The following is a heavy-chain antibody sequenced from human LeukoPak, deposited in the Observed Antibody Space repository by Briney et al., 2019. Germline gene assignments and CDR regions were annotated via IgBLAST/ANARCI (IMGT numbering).Heavy chain of an antibody. CDR3: AREPYCTNGVCSAY. CDR2: IYTSGNT. Sequence: KPSETLSLTCTVSGGSISSYYWSWIRQPAGKGLEWIGRIYTSGNTNYNPSLKSRVTMSVDTSKNQFSLKLSSVTAADTAVYYCAREPYCTNGVCSAYWGQGTLVTASS. J-gene: IGHJ4*02. CDR1: GGSISSYY. D-gene: IGHD2-8*01. V-gene: IGHV4-4*07.